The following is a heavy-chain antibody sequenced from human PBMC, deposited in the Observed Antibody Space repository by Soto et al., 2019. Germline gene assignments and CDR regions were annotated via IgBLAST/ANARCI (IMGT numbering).Heavy chain of an antibody. CDR2: IKQDGSEQ. D-gene: IGHD6-13*01. V-gene: IGHV3-7*03. Sequence: PGGSLRLSCVASGIVLNDHWLSWVRQAPGRGLEWLANIKQDGSEQYYVDSVKGRFTISRDHAKNSVFLQMNSLRADDTAVYYCSTLSSTWPTGADYRDPRTRVTASS. J-gene: IGHJ4*02. CDR1: GIVLNDHW. CDR3: STLSSTWPTGADY.